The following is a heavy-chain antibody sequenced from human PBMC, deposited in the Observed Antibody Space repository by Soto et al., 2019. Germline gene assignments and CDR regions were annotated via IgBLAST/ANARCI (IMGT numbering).Heavy chain of an antibody. J-gene: IGHJ4*02. CDR3: ARVSEQWLGFDY. Sequence: LRLSCAASGFTFSSYEMNWVRQAPGKGLEWVSYISSSGSTIYYADSVKGRFTISRDNAKNSLYLQMNSLRAEDTAVYYCARVSEQWLGFDYWGQGTLVTVSS. D-gene: IGHD6-19*01. V-gene: IGHV3-48*03. CDR1: GFTFSSYE. CDR2: ISSSGSTI.